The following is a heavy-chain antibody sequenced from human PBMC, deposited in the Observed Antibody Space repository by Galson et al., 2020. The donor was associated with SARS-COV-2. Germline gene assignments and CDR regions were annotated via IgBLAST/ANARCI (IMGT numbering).Heavy chain of an antibody. Sequence: GGSLRLSCKGSGYSFTSYWIGWVRQMPGKGLEWMGIIYPGDSDTRYSPSFQGQVTISADKSISTAYLQWSSLKASDTAMYYCARHGYYDSSGYYQSDAFDIWGQGTMVTVSS. J-gene: IGHJ3*02. V-gene: IGHV5-51*01. CDR2: IYPGDSDT. CDR1: GYSFTSYW. D-gene: IGHD3-22*01. CDR3: ARHGYYDSSGYYQSDAFDI.